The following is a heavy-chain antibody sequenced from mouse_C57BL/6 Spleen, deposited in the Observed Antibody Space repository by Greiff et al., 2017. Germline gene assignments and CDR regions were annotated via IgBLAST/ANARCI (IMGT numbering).Heavy chain of an antibody. CDR2: IDPSDSET. CDR1: GYTFTSYW. Sequence: QVQLQQSGAELVRPGSSVKLSCKASGYTFTSYWMHWVKQRPIQGLEWIGNIDPSDSETHYNQKFKDKATLTVDKSSITAYKQLSSLTSEDSAVYYGARRGYDGYSAKGDAMDYWGQGTSVTVSS. D-gene: IGHD2-3*01. J-gene: IGHJ4*01. V-gene: IGHV1-52*01. CDR3: ARRGYDGYSAKGDAMDY.